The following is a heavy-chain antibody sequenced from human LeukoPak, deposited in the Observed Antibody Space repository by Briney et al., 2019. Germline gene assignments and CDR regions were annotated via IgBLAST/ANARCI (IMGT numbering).Heavy chain of an antibody. D-gene: IGHD3-9*01. CDR1: GGSFSGYY. V-gene: IGHV4-34*01. J-gene: IGHJ5*02. CDR2: INHSGST. CDR3: ARYDILTGYRQTNWFDP. Sequence: IPSETLSLTCAVYGGSFSGYYWSWIRQPPGKGLEWIGEINHSGSTNYNPSLKSRVTISVDTSKNQFSLKLSSVTAADTAVYYCARYDILTGYRQTNWFDPWGREPWSPSPQ.